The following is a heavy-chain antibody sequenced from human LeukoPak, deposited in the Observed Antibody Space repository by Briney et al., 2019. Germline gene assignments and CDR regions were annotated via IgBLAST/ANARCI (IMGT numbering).Heavy chain of an antibody. Sequence: GSLRLSCVASGFTFSIHWMTWVRQPQGKGLEWIGHIYYDGSTNYNPSLKSRVTISVDTSKNQFSLNLSSVTAADTAVYYCARGAVAGKMSWFDPWGQGTLVTVSS. CDR2: IYYDGST. CDR1: GFTFSIHW. D-gene: IGHD6-19*01. J-gene: IGHJ5*02. V-gene: IGHV4-59*11. CDR3: ARGAVAGKMSWFDP.